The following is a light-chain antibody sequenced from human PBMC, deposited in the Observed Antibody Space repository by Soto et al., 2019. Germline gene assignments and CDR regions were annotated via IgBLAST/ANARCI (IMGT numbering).Light chain of an antibody. J-gene: IGLJ3*02. Sequence: QSVLTQPPSASGTPGQRVTISCSGSRSNIGSNLVNWYHQLPGTAPKLLMYNNNQRPSGVPDRFSGSKSGTSASLAISGLQSEDEADYHCAAWDDSLNGLVFGGGTKVTVL. CDR1: RSNIGSNL. V-gene: IGLV1-44*01. CDR2: NNN. CDR3: AAWDDSLNGLV.